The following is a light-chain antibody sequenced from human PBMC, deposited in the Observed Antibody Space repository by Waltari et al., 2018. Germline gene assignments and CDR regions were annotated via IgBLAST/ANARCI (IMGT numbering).Light chain of an antibody. CDR3: QQRSNWPP. CDR1: QSVSSY. V-gene: IGKV3-11*01. J-gene: IGKJ5*01. Sequence: EIVLTQSQATLSLSPGERATLSCRASQSVSSYLAWYQQKPGQAPRPLIYDASNGATGIPARFSGSGSGTDFTLTISSLEPEDFAVYYCQQRSNWPPFGQGTRLEIK. CDR2: DAS.